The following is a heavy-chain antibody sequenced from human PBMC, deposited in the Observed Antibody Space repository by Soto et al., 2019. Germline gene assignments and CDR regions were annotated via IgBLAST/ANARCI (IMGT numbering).Heavy chain of an antibody. CDR2: IQRKTDGGTT. CDR3: TTDYGWAFGI. J-gene: IGHJ3*02. Sequence: EVQLVASGGDLVKPGESLRLSCAGSGLTFSDTRMTWVRQAPGKGLEWVGRIQRKTDGGTTDYPAAVTGRFAISRDDSKNTLYLQLNSLRTEDTGVYYCTTDYGWAFGIWGQGTMVTVSS. V-gene: IGHV3-15*01. CDR1: GLTFSDTR. D-gene: IGHD4-17*01.